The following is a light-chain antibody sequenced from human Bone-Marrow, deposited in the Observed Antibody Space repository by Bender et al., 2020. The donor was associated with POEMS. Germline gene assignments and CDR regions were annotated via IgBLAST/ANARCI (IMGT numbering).Light chain of an antibody. CDR3: VAWDASLNGWV. V-gene: IGLV3-1*01. J-gene: IGLJ3*02. CDR2: HDN. CDR1: ALENKF. Sequence: SSELTQPPSLSVSPGQTASITCSGYALENKFAYWYQQKPGQSPVVVIYHDNKRPSGVPDRFSGSKSGTSASLAITGLQSDDEAIYFCVAWDASLNGWVFGGGTKLTVL.